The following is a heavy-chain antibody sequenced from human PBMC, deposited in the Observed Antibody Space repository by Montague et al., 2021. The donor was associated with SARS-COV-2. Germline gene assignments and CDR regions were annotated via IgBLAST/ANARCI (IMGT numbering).Heavy chain of an antibody. CDR1: GGSISSGTYY. CDR2: INYSGKT. D-gene: IGHD6-19*01. Sequence: SETLSLTCTVSGGSISSGTYYWGWVRQPPGKGLEWIGTINYSGKTYYXXXLKSRVTISEDTSKNQFSLKVTSVTAADTAVYYCARRAQWQLSWLFDLWGRGTLVTVSS. J-gene: IGHJ2*01. V-gene: IGHV4-39*01. CDR3: ARRAQWQLSWLFDL.